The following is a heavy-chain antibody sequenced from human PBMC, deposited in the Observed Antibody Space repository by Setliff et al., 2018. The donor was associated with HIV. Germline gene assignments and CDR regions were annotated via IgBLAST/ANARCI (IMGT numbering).Heavy chain of an antibody. Sequence: SETLSLTCTVSGGSISSVSYYWGWIRQPPGKGLEWIGNIYYTGSTYYNPSLRSRVTISVDTSKNQFSLKLSSVTAADTAVYYCAGYAYLNGYNWFDAWGHGTLVTVSS. J-gene: IGHJ5*01. CDR2: IYYTGST. V-gene: IGHV4-39*01. CDR1: GGSISSVSYY. CDR3: AGYAYLNGYNWFDA. D-gene: IGHD1-1*01.